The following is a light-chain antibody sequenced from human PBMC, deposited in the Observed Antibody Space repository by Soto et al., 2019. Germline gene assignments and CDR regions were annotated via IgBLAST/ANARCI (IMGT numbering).Light chain of an antibody. Sequence: EIVLTQSPGTLSLSPGDGATLSCRASQSVSSGYLAWYQQKPGQAPRLLIYGASRRATGIPDRFSGSGSGTDFTLSISRLAPEDLAVYCCQNYGNSPTFGQGPKVDIK. CDR2: GAS. V-gene: IGKV3-20*01. CDR1: QSVSSGY. J-gene: IGKJ1*01. CDR3: QNYGNSPT.